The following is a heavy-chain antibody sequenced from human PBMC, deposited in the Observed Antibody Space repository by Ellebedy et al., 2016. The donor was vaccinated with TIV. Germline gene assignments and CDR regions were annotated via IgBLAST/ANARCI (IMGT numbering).Heavy chain of an antibody. CDR2: IWYGGSNR. Sequence: GGSLRLSXAASGFTFSSYGMHWFRQAPGKGLEWVAVIWYGGSNRYYADSVKGRFTISRDNSKNTLYLQMSSLRAEDTAVYYCVKDLFRGVIDYWGQGTLVTVSS. CDR1: GFTFSSYG. V-gene: IGHV3-30*02. J-gene: IGHJ4*02. D-gene: IGHD3-10*01. CDR3: VKDLFRGVIDY.